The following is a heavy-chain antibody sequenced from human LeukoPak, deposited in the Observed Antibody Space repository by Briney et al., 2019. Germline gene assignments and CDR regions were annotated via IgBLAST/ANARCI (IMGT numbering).Heavy chain of an antibody. J-gene: IGHJ5*02. D-gene: IGHD3-3*01. CDR1: GGSISSHY. CDR3: ARDLTSYYDFWSGLDP. CDR2: IYYSGST. V-gene: IGHV4-59*11. Sequence: PSETLCLTCTVSGGSISSHYWSWIRQPPGKGLEWIGYIYYSGSTNYNPSLKSRVTISVDTSKNQFSLKLSSVTAADTAVYYCARDLTSYYDFWSGLDPWGQGTLVTVSS.